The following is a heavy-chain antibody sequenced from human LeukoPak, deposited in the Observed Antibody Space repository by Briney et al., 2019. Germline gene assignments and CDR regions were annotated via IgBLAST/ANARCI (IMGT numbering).Heavy chain of an antibody. CDR1: GDSISNYY. D-gene: IGHD1-20*01. CDR3: ARGSNWNDGTGYFDY. J-gene: IGHJ4*02. V-gene: IGHV4-4*07. Sequence: SETLSLTCTVSGDSISNYYWSWIRQPAGKGLEWIGRIYTSGSTNYNPSLKSRVTISVDTSKNQFSLKLSSVTAADTAVYYCARGSNWNDGTGYFDYWGQGTLVTVSS. CDR2: IYTSGST.